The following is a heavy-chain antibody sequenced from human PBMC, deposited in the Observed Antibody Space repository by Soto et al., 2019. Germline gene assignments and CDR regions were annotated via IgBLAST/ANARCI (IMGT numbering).Heavy chain of an antibody. CDR2: IKSKTDGGTT. CDR1: GFTFSNAW. Sequence: PGGSLRLSCAVSGFTFSNAWMSWVRQAPGKGLEWVGRIKSKTDGGTTDYAAPVKGRFTISRDDSKNTLYLQMNSLKTEDTAVYYCTTDETYYDFWSGRYDYWGQGTLVTVS. CDR3: TTDETYYDFWSGRYDY. D-gene: IGHD3-3*01. J-gene: IGHJ4*02. V-gene: IGHV3-15*01.